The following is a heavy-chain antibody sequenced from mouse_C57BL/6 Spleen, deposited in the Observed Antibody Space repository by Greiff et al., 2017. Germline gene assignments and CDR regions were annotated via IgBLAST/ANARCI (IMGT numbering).Heavy chain of an antibody. CDR3: ARGDYGKGGGPWFAY. CDR2: INPSSGYT. J-gene: IGHJ3*01. Sequence: VQLQQSGAELARPGASVKMSCKASGYTFTSYTMHWVKQRPGQGLEWIGYINPSSGYTKYNQKFKDKATLTADKSSSTAYRQLSSLTSEDSAVYYCARGDYGKGGGPWFAYWGQGTLVTVSA. V-gene: IGHV1-4*01. D-gene: IGHD2-1*01. CDR1: GYTFTSYT.